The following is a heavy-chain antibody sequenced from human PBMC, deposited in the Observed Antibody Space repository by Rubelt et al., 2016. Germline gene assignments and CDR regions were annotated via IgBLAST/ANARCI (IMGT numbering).Heavy chain of an antibody. Sequence: VESGGGLVQPGGSLRLSCAASGFTFSNYRMTWVRQAPGKGLEWVTFIRYDGSSTYYADSVKGRFTISRDNSQNTLFLQMDSLQTEDTAVYYCSSDITISGVDVLNWGQGTLVTVSS. D-gene: IGHD3-3*01. V-gene: IGHV3-30*02. J-gene: IGHJ4*02. CDR1: GFTFSNYR. CDR2: IRYDGSST. CDR3: SSDITISGVDVLN.